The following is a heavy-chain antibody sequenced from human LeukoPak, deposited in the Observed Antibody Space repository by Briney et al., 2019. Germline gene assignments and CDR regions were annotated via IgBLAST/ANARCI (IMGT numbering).Heavy chain of an antibody. J-gene: IGHJ6*02. D-gene: IGHD2-2*01. V-gene: IGHV1-18*01. CDR1: GYTFTSYG. Sequence: ASVKVSCKASGYTFTSYGISWVRQAPGQGLEWMGWISAYNGNTNYAQKLQGRVTITRDTSASTAYMELSSLRSEDTAVYYCARTRACSSTSCYFSYYYYGMDVWGQGTTVTVSS. CDR2: ISAYNGNT. CDR3: ARTRACSSTSCYFSYYYYGMDV.